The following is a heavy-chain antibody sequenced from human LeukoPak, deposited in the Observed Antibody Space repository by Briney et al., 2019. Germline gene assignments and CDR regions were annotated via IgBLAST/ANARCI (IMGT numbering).Heavy chain of an antibody. J-gene: IGHJ4*02. CDR1: GFTFDDYA. CDR2: ISGDGGST. V-gene: IGHV3-43*02. D-gene: IGHD1-26*01. Sequence: GGSLRLSCAASGFTFDDYAMHWVRQAPGKGLEWVSLISGDGGSTYYADSVKGRFTISRDNSKNSLYLQMNSLRTEDTAWYYCAKDTVVEGATGTFDYWGQGTLVTVSS. CDR3: AKDTVVEGATGTFDY.